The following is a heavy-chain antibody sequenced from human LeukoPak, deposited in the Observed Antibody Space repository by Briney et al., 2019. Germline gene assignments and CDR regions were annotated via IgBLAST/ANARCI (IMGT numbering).Heavy chain of an antibody. CDR3: AKDGGGSFDFDY. CDR1: GFTFSSYG. D-gene: IGHD1-26*01. Sequence: PGGSLRLSCAASGFTFSSYGMSWVRQAPGKGLEWVSAISGSGGSTYYADSVKGRFTISRDNSKNTLYLQMNSLRAEDTAVYYCAKDGGGSFDFDYWGQGTLVTVSS. CDR2: ISGSGGST. J-gene: IGHJ4*02. V-gene: IGHV3-23*01.